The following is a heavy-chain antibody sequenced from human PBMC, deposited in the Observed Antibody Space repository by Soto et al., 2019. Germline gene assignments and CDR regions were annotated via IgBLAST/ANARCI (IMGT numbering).Heavy chain of an antibody. CDR3: ARSRASLDPQAVGGMDV. CDR1: GGTFSSYA. V-gene: IGHV1-69*13. Sequence: GASVKVCCKASGGTFSSYAISWVRQAPGQGLEWMGGIIPIFGTANYAQKFQGRVTITADESTSTAYMELSSPRSEDTAVYYCARSRASLDPQAVGGMDVWGQGTTVTVSS. CDR2: IIPIFGTA. J-gene: IGHJ6*02. D-gene: IGHD1-1*01.